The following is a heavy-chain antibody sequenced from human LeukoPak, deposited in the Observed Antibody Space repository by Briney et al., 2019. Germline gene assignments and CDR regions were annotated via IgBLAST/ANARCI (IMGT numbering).Heavy chain of an antibody. CDR3: TKGTGSSDSYFDY. CDR1: GFPFSNSA. J-gene: IGHJ4*02. Sequence: PGGSLRLSCAASGFPFSNSAMRWVRQAPGMGLEWVSSIMTTGTDTYYADSVKGRFTISRDNSKNTLYLQMNSLRAEDTAIYYYTKGTGSSDSYFDYWGQGALVTVSS. V-gene: IGHV3-23*01. D-gene: IGHD1-26*01. CDR2: IMTTGTDT.